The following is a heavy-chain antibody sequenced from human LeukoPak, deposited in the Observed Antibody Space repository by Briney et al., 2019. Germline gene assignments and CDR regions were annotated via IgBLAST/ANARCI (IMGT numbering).Heavy chain of an antibody. V-gene: IGHV4-31*03. Sequence: SQALSLTCTVSGGSISSGGYYWSWIRQHPGKGLEWIGYIYYSGSTNYNPSLKSRVTISVDTSKNQFSLKLSSVTAADTAVYYCAGTWDDIVVVPAAISGWFDPWGQGTLVTVSS. CDR1: GGSISSGGYY. D-gene: IGHD2-2*01. CDR3: AGTWDDIVVVPAAISGWFDP. CDR2: IYYSGST. J-gene: IGHJ5*02.